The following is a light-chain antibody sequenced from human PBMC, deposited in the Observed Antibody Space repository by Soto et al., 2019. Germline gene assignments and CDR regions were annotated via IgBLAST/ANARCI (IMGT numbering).Light chain of an antibody. CDR1: SSDVGGYNY. Sequence: SVLTQPASVSGSPGQSITVSCTGTSSDVGGYNYVSWYRQHPGRAPKPMIYDVSNRPSGVSNRFSGSKSGNTASLTISGLQAEDEADYYCSSYTRSSTYVFGTGTKVTVL. CDR2: DVS. CDR3: SSYTRSSTYV. V-gene: IGLV2-14*01. J-gene: IGLJ1*01.